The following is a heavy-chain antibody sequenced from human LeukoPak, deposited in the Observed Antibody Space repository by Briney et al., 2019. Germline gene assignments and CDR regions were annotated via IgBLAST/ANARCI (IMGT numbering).Heavy chain of an antibody. V-gene: IGHV3-23*01. D-gene: IGHD3-10*01. CDR2: NNGSWSYT. CDR3: AKEGWFGELFHYYYYYYMDV. Sequence: PGGSLRLSRAASGFSSNKFDMSCVGQAPCKGLEWLSSNNGSWSYTYSADCVKGRYTISRDNSKNTLYVQMNSLRVEDTAVYYCAKEGWFGELFHYYYYYYMDVWGKGTTVTISS. J-gene: IGHJ6*03. CDR1: GFSSNKFD.